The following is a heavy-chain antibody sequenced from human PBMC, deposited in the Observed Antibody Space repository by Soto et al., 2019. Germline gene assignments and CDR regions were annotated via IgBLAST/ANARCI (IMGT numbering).Heavy chain of an antibody. V-gene: IGHV3-30*14. Sequence: QVQLVESGGGVVQPGRSLSLSCAASGFTVSSCAMHWVRQAPGKGLEWVSLISNDGSNKYYADSGKGRFTISRDNSKNTLYLQMNSLRADDTAVYYCARDKRDLRFLEWSYYFDYWGQGTLVTVSS. CDR1: GFTVSSCA. CDR2: ISNDGSNK. J-gene: IGHJ4*02. CDR3: ARDKRDLRFLEWSYYFDY. D-gene: IGHD3-3*01.